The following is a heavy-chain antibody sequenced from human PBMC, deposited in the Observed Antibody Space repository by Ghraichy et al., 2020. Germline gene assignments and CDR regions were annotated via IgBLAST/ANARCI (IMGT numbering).Heavy chain of an antibody. V-gene: IGHV4-59*01. CDR2: IYYSGST. D-gene: IGHD6-6*01. CDR3: ASRLYSSSSFYAFDI. Sequence: SCTVSGGSISSYYWSWIRQPPGKGLEWIGYIYYSGSTNYNPSLKSRVTISVDRSKNQFSLRLSSVTAADTAVYYCASRLYSSSSFYAFDIWGQGTMVTVSS. J-gene: IGHJ3*02. CDR1: GGSISSYY.